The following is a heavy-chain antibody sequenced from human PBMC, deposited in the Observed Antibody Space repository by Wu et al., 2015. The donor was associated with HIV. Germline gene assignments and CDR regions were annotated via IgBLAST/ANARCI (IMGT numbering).Heavy chain of an antibody. D-gene: IGHD5-24*01. V-gene: IGHV1-2*02. Sequence: QVQLVQSGAEVKKPGSSVKISCKASGNTFNAINWVRQAPGQGLEWMGCINPQSDDTKYAQKFQGRVTMTRDTSTNTAYMELSGLTFDDTAMYYCLTAIDGIVYWGQGPLVTVSS. J-gene: IGHJ4*02. CDR2: INPQSDDT. CDR1: GNTFNA. CDR3: LTAIDGIVY.